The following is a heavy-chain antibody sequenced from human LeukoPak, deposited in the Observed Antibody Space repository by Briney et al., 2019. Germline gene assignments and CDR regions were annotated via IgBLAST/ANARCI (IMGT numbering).Heavy chain of an antibody. CDR3: AKQTTDGYSPFDY. J-gene: IGHJ4*02. Sequence: GGSLRLSCAASGFTFDDYGMSWVRQAPGKGLEWVSGINWNGGSTGYADSVKGRFTISRDNAKNSLYLQMNSLRAEDTSLYYCAKQTTDGYSPFDYWGQGTLVTVSS. V-gene: IGHV3-20*04. CDR2: INWNGGST. D-gene: IGHD5-24*01. CDR1: GFTFDDYG.